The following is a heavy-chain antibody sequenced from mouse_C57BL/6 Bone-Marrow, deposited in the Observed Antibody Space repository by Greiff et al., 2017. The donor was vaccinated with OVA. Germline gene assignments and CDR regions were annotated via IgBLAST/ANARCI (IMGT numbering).Heavy chain of an antibody. Sequence: VQLQQSGAELVRPGTSVKVSCKASGYAFTNYLIEWVKQRPGQGLEWIGVINPGSGGSNYNEKFKGKATLTADKSSSTAYMQLSSLTSEDSAVYFCARGDYDGYYTFAYWGQGTLVTVSA. CDR1: GYAFTNYL. V-gene: IGHV1-54*01. CDR3: ARGDYDGYYTFAY. D-gene: IGHD2-3*01. J-gene: IGHJ3*01. CDR2: INPGSGGS.